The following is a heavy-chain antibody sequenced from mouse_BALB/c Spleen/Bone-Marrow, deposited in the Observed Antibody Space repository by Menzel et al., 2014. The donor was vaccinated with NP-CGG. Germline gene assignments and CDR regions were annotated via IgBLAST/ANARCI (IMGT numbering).Heavy chain of an antibody. J-gene: IGHJ3*01. CDR2: IDTSDSYT. Sequence: QVQLQQSGAALVMPGASVKMSCKASGHTFTDYWMHWVKQRPGQGLEWIGAIDTSDSYTSYNQKFKGKATLTVDESSSTAYMQLSSLTSEDSAVYYCARSDYRFDPLPYWGQGTLVTVSA. CDR1: GHTFTDYW. V-gene: IGHV1-69*01. D-gene: IGHD2-14*01. CDR3: ARSDYRFDPLPY.